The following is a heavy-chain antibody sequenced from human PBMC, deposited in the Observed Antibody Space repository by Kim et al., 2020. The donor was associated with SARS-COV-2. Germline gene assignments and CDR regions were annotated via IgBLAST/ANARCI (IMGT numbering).Heavy chain of an antibody. Sequence: PGDSDTRYSPSFQGQVTISADKSISTAYLQWSSLKASDTAMYYCARHFDIWGQGTMVTVSS. CDR2: PGDSDT. J-gene: IGHJ3*02. V-gene: IGHV5-51*01. CDR3: ARHFDI.